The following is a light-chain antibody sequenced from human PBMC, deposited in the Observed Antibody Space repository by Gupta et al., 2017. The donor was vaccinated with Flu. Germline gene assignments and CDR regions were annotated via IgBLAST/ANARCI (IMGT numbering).Light chain of an antibody. CDR1: SGHSRYG. CDR3: QTWATGSVV. J-gene: IGLJ2*01. Sequence: QLVLTQSPPASASLGASVNLTCTLSSGHSRYGIAGHQQQPEKGHRYLRKLNEDGSHSKGDGIPDRVSGSSAGDARYLTSFSLQSEDDSDYYCQTWATGSVVFGGGTKLTVL. CDR2: LNEDGSH. V-gene: IGLV4-69*01.